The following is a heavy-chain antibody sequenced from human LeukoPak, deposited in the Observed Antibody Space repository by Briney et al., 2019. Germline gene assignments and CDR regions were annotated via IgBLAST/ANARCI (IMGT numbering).Heavy chain of an antibody. CDR3: AAGLLSDF. J-gene: IGHJ4*02. V-gene: IGHV1-8*01. CDR1: GYTFTSYD. D-gene: IGHD2-15*01. Sequence: GASVKVSCKASGYTFTSYDINWVRPATGQGLEWMGWLNPNSGNTRYAQKFQGRVTMTRNTSISTAYMELSSLRSEDTAVYYCAAGLLSDFWGQGTLVSVSS. CDR2: LNPNSGNT.